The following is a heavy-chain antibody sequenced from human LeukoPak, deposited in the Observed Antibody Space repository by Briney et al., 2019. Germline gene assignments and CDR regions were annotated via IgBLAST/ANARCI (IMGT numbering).Heavy chain of an antibody. Sequence: GGSLRFSCAASGFTFSNAWMSWVRQAPGKGLEWVGRIKSKTDGGTTDYAAPVKGRFTISRDDSKNTLYLQMNSLKTEDTAVYYCTTDPVRLRAASGTIPLYYFDYWGQGTLVTVSS. V-gene: IGHV3-15*01. CDR3: TTDPVRLRAASGTIPLYYFDY. D-gene: IGHD2-15*01. CDR1: GFTFSNAW. CDR2: IKSKTDGGTT. J-gene: IGHJ4*02.